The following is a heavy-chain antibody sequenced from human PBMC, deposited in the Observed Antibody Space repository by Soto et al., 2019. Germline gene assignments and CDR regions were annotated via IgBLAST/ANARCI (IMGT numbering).Heavy chain of an antibody. D-gene: IGHD4-4*01. Sequence: GGSLRLSCAASGFTFSSYAMSWVRQAPGKGLEWVSAISGSGGSTYYADSVKGRFTISRDNSKNTLYLQRNSLRAEDTAVYYCAKDRESNYRPLNWFDPWGQGTLVTVSS. CDR2: ISGSGGST. CDR1: GFTFSSYA. J-gene: IGHJ5*02. CDR3: AKDRESNYRPLNWFDP. V-gene: IGHV3-23*01.